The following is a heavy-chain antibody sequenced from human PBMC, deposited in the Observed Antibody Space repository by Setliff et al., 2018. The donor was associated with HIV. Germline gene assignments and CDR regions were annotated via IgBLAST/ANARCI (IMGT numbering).Heavy chain of an antibody. CDR2: ISGFNGNT. CDR3: ARVPYRSAWFSGGHDAFDI. CDR1: GYSFARYG. D-gene: IGHD6-19*01. V-gene: IGHV1-18*01. J-gene: IGHJ3*02. Sequence: ASVKVSCKASGYSFARYGLSWVRQAPGQGLEWMGWISGFNGNTKYAQSFQDRVAMTTETATSTAYVEMRSLRSDDTAVYFCARVPYRSAWFSGGHDAFDIWGQGTVVTVSS.